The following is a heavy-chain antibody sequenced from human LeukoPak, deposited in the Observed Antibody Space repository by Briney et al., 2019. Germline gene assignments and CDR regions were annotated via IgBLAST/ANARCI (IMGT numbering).Heavy chain of an antibody. J-gene: IGHJ4*02. CDR1: GFTFSSYW. Sequence: GGSLRLSCAASGFTFSSYWMSWVRQAPGKGLEWISGISGTGGSTYYADSVKGRFTISRDNSKNTLYLQMNSLRAEDTAIYYCARVWKGNYYDYWGQGTLVTVSS. CDR3: ARVWKGNYYDY. V-gene: IGHV3-23*01. CDR2: ISGTGGST. D-gene: IGHD1-1*01.